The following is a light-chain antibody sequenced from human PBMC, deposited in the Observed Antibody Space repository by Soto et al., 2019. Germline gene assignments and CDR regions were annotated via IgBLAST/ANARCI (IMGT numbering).Light chain of an antibody. Sequence: DIVMTQTPLSLPVTPGEPASISCRSSQSLLDSDDGNTYLDWYLQKPGQSPQLLISTLSYRASGVPDRFSGSGSGSDFTLENSRVEAEDVVGYYCMQRIEFPLTFGGGTKVDIK. J-gene: IGKJ4*01. CDR2: TLS. CDR1: QSLLDSDDGNTY. V-gene: IGKV2-40*01. CDR3: MQRIEFPLT.